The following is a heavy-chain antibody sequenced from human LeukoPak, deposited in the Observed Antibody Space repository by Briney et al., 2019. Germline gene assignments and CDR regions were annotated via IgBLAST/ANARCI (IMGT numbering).Heavy chain of an antibody. CDR2: ISGSGANT. CDR3: AKSSGYTSNWCNFQH. V-gene: IGHV3-23*01. Sequence: GGSLRLSCAASGFTFSDYAMSWVRQAPGQGLEWVSAISGSGANTYSADSVKGRFTISRDNSKNALYLQMNSLRAEDTAIYYCAKSSGYTSNWCNFQHWGQGTLVTVSS. J-gene: IGHJ1*01. D-gene: IGHD6-13*01. CDR1: GFTFSDYA.